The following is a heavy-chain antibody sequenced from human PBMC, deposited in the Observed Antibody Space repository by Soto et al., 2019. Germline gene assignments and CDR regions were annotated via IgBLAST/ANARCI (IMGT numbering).Heavy chain of an antibody. J-gene: IGHJ4*02. CDR3: ARDCDSSGYYYVDY. V-gene: IGHV3-23*01. CDR1: GFTFSSYA. D-gene: IGHD3-22*01. CDR2: ISGSGGST. Sequence: EVQLLESGGGLVQPGGSLRLSCAASGFTFSSYAMSWVRQAPGKGLEWVSAISGSGGSTYYADSVKGRFTISRDNSKNTLYLQMNSLRAEDTAVYYCARDCDSSGYYYVDYWGQGTLVTVSS.